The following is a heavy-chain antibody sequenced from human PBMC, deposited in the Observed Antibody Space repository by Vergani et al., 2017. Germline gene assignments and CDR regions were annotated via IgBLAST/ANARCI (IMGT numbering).Heavy chain of an antibody. D-gene: IGHD2-2*01. CDR3: ARGPVVVVPAAMPAGSNWFDP. V-gene: IGHV4-59*12. J-gene: IGHJ5*02. Sequence: QVQLQESGPGLVKPSETLSLTCTVSGGSISSYYWSWIRQPPGKGLEWIGYIYYSGSTNYNPSLKSRVTISVDTSKNQFSLKLSSVTAADTAVYYCARGPVVVVPAAMPAGSNWFDPWGQGTLVTVSS. CDR1: GGSISSYY. CDR2: IYYSGST.